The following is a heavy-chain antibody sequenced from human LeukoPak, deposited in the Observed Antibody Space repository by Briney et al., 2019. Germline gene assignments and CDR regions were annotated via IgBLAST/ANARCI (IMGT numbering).Heavy chain of an antibody. CDR1: GFILNDYG. Sequence: GGSLRLSCAASGFILNDYGMHWVRQAPGKGLEWVADIWFDKNQHFADSVKGRFAISRDNSKNTVYLQINSLRAEDTAVYYCARDRHCVNGVCHSPPGMGVWGQGTTVTVSS. D-gene: IGHD2-8*01. CDR2: IWFDKNQ. J-gene: IGHJ6*02. CDR3: ARDRHCVNGVCHSPPGMGV. V-gene: IGHV3-33*01.